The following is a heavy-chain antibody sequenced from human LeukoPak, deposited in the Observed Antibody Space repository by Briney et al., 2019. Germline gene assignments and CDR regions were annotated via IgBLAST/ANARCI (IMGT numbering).Heavy chain of an antibody. V-gene: IGHV4-39*07. CDR2: IYYSGST. Sequence: SETLSLTCTVSGGSISSSSYYWGWIRQPPGKGLEWIGSIYYSGSTYYNPSLKSRVTISVDTSKNQFSLKLSSVTAADTAVYYCARTRYGSGSYTFLDYWGQGTLVTVSS. CDR3: ARTRYGSGSYTFLDY. D-gene: IGHD3-10*01. J-gene: IGHJ4*02. CDR1: GGSISSSSYY.